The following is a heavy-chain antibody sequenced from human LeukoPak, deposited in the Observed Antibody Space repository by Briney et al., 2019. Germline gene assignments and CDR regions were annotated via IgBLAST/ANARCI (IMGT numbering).Heavy chain of an antibody. J-gene: IGHJ6*02. CDR2: ISYDGSNK. V-gene: IGHV3-30*18. CDR3: AKSIAAAGTRDWFYGMDV. D-gene: IGHD6-13*01. Sequence: GSLRLSCAASGFTFRNYGMHWVRQAPGKGLEWVAVISYDGSNKYYADSVKGRFTISRDNSKNTLYLQMNSLRAEDTAVYYCAKSIAAAGTRDWFYGMDVWGQGTTVTVSS. CDR1: GFTFRNYG.